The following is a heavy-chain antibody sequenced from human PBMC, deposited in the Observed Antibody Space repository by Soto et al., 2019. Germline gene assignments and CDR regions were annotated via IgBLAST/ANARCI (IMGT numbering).Heavy chain of an antibody. CDR3: ARDWRGSYYGGY. D-gene: IGHD1-26*01. CDR1: GFTFSSYS. CDR2: ISSSSSYI. Sequence: GGSLRLSCAASGFTFSSYSMNWVRQAPGKGLEWVSSISSSSSYIYYADSVKGRFTISRDNAKNSLYLQMNSLRAEDTAVYYCARDWRGSYYGGYWGQGTLVTVSS. J-gene: IGHJ4*02. V-gene: IGHV3-21*01.